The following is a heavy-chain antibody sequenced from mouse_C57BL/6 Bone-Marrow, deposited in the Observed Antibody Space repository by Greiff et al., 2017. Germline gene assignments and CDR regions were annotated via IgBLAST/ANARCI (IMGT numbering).Heavy chain of an antibody. J-gene: IGHJ4*01. CDR3: TQAYYSNYPY. Sequence: EVKVEESGAELVRPGASVKLSCTASGFNIKDDYMHWVKQRPEQGLEWIGWIDPENGDTEYASKFQGKATITADTSSNTAYLQLSSLTAEDTAVYYCTQAYYSNYPYWGQGTSVTVSS. CDR2: IDPENGDT. D-gene: IGHD2-5*01. V-gene: IGHV14-4*01. CDR1: GFNIKDDY.